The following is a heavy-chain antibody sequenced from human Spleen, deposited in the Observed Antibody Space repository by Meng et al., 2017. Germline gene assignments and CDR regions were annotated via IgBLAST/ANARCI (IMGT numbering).Heavy chain of an antibody. CDR2: IYYSGST. D-gene: IGHD2-21*02. Sequence: SETLSLTCVVSGGSFSDYYWSWIRQPPGKGLEWIGYIYYSGSTNYNPSLKSRVTISVDTSKNQFSLKLSSVTAADTAVYYCARMVVTATGRGYFQHWGQGTLVTVSS. V-gene: IGHV4-59*01. CDR3: ARMVVTATGRGYFQH. J-gene: IGHJ1*01. CDR1: GGSFSDYY.